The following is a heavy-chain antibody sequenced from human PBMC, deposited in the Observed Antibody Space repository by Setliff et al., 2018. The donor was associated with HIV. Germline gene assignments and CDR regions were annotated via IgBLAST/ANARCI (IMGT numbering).Heavy chain of an antibody. V-gene: IGHV1-18*01. CDR2: LSDYNGNT. J-gene: IGHJ6*03. D-gene: IGHD2-2*01. CDR3: ATSSRIYYYSYMDV. CDR1: GYTFTSYG. Sequence: ASVKVSCKASGYTFTSYGISWVRQAPGQGLEWMGWLSDYNGNTNYAQNFQGRVTLTADTSTSTAYMELRSLRSDDTAVYYCATSSRIYYYSYMDVWGKGTTVTVSS.